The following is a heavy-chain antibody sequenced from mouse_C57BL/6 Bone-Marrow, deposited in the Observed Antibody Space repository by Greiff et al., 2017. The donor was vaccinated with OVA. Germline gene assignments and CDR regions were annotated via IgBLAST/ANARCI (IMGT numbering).Heavy chain of an antibody. J-gene: IGHJ1*03. V-gene: IGHV7-1*01. Sequence: EVKVVESGGGLVQSGRSLRLSCATSGFTFSDFYMAWVRQAPGKGLEWIAASRNKANAYTSQYSAYVTGRFTVSRDTSQSIIDLQMNALRAEDTAIYYCARDARYYGSSFWYFDVWGTGTTVTVSS. CDR2: SRNKANAYTS. CDR1: GFTFSDFY. CDR3: ARDARYYGSSFWYFDV. D-gene: IGHD1-1*01.